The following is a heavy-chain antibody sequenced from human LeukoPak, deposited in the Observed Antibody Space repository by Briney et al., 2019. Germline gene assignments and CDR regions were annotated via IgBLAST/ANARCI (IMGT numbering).Heavy chain of an antibody. CDR2: IWYDGSNK. Sequence: GRSLRLSCAASGFTFSSYGMHWVRQAPGKGLEWVAVIWYDGSNKYYADSVKGRFTISRDNSKNTLYLQMNSLRAEDTAVNYCAKQISSTSCSLDYWGQGTLVTVSS. CDR3: AKQISSTSCSLDY. CDR1: GFTFSSYG. J-gene: IGHJ4*02. V-gene: IGHV3-33*06. D-gene: IGHD2-2*01.